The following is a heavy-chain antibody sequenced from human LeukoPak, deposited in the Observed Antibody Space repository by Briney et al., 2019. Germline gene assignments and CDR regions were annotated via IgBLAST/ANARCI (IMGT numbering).Heavy chain of an antibody. J-gene: IGHJ6*03. CDR1: GFTSSSYG. D-gene: IGHD6-19*01. V-gene: IGHV3-23*01. CDR3: AKVSESGSGWETMDV. CDR2: ISGSGGST. Sequence: PGGSLRLSCAASGFTSSSYGMSWVRQAPGKGLEWVSAISGSGGSTYYADSVKGRFTISRDNSKNTLYLQMNSLRAEDTAVYYCAKVSESGSGWETMDVWGKGTTVTISS.